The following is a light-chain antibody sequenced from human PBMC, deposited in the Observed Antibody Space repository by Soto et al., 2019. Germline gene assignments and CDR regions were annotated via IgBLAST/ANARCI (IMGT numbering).Light chain of an antibody. J-gene: IGLJ2*01. CDR1: NSNIGAGYD. V-gene: IGLV1-40*01. CDR2: GNI. CDR3: HSLDSRLIGLL. Sequence: QSVLTQPPSVTGAPGRRVTISCTGSNSNIGAGYDVHWYRQFPGTAPKLLIYGNINRPSVVPDRFSGSKSGTSASLAITGLQAEDEADYYCHSLDSRLIGLLFGGGTKLTVL.